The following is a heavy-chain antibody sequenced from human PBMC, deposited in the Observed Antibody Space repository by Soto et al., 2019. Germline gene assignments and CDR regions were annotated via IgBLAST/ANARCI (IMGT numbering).Heavy chain of an antibody. Sequence: QVQLVQSGAAVKKPGASVKVSCKASGYTFTSYGISWVRQAPGQGLEWMGWISAYNGNTNYAQKLQGRVTMTTDTSTSTVYRELRSMRSDDPALYYCARAERDSRYEYVTGDYWGQGTLVTVSS. V-gene: IGHV1-18*01. D-gene: IGHD3-16*01. CDR3: ARAERDSRYEYVTGDY. CDR2: ISAYNGNT. CDR1: GYTFTSYG. J-gene: IGHJ4*02.